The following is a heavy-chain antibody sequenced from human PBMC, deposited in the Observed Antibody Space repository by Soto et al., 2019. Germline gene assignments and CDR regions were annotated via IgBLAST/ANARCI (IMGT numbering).Heavy chain of an antibody. CDR1: GGTFSTYA. CDR2: IIPLFGTA. Sequence: SVKVSCKTSGGTFSTYAIYWVRQAPGQGLEWMGAIIPLFGTADYAQKFQGRVTITADESTSTASMELSSLRSEDTAVYYCARPKGSYSSGYYYFDYWGQGTLVTSP. D-gene: IGHD6-19*01. CDR3: ARPKGSYSSGYYYFDY. J-gene: IGHJ4*02. V-gene: IGHV1-69*13.